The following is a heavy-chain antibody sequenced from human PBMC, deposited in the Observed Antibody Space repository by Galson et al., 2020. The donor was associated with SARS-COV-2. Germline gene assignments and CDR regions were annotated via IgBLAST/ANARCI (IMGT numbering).Heavy chain of an antibody. CDR2: IYYSGST. Sequence: ETSETLSLTCTVSGGSISSSSYYWGWIRQPPGKGLEWIGSIYYSGSTYYNPSLKSRVTISVDTSKNQFSLKLSSVTAADTAVYYCAREPYYYGSGSRIDREDYYYYGMDVWGQGTTVTVSS. V-gene: IGHV4-39*02. D-gene: IGHD3-10*01. CDR1: GGSISSSSYY. CDR3: AREPYYYGSGSRIDREDYYYYGMDV. J-gene: IGHJ6*02.